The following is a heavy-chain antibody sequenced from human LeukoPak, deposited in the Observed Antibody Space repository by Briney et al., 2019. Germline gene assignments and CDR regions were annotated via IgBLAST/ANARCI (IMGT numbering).Heavy chain of an antibody. V-gene: IGHV4-59*01. CDR2: IYYSGST. D-gene: IGHD6-6*01. CDR3: ASSSSIAAQTLWY. J-gene: IGHJ4*02. Sequence: PSETLSLTCTVSGGSISSYYWSWIRQPPGKGLEWIGYIYYSGSTNYNPSLKSRVTISVDTSKNQFSLKLSSVTAADTAVYYCASSSSIAAQTLWYWGQGALVTVSS. CDR1: GGSISSYY.